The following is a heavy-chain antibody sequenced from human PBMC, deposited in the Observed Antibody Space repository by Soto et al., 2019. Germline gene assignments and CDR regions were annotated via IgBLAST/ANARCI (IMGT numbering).Heavy chain of an antibody. J-gene: IGHJ6*02. CDR3: ARDREARLYYYYYGMDV. V-gene: IGHV1-69*06. CDR1: GGTFSSYA. D-gene: IGHD6-6*01. CDR2: VIPIFGTA. Sequence: QGQLVQAGAEVKKPGSSVKVSCKASGGTFSSYAISWVRQAPGQGLEWMGGVIPIFGTANYAQKCQGRVTITADKSTSTAYMELGSLGSEDTAVDYCARDREARLYYYYYGMDVWGQGTTVTVSS.